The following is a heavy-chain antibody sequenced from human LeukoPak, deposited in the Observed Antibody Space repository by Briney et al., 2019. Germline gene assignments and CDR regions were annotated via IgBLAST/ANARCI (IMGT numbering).Heavy chain of an antibody. J-gene: IGHJ4*02. CDR2: IKQDGTEE. V-gene: IGHV3-7*03. D-gene: IGHD2-2*01. CDR3: ARDPCHGALDY. CDR1: GFTFSSSW. Sequence: GGALRLSCVASGFTFSSSWMSWVRRAPGKGLEWVANIKQDGTEEYYVDSVRGRFSISKDNAKNSLYLQMNSLRAEDTAVYYCARDPCHGALDYWGQGALVTVSS.